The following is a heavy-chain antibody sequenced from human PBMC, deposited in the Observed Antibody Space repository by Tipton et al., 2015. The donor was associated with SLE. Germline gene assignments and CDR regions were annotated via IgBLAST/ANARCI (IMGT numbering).Heavy chain of an antibody. CDR2: IYHSGST. D-gene: IGHD6-6*01. V-gene: IGHV4-38-2*01. J-gene: IGHJ4*02. CDR3: ARGMKQLPVDY. CDR1: GYSISSGYY. Sequence: TLSLTCAVSGYSISSGYYWGWIRQPPGKGLEWIGSIYHSGSTYYNPSLKSRVTISVDTSKNQFSLKVSSVTAADTAVYYCARGMKQLPVDYWGQGTLVTVSS.